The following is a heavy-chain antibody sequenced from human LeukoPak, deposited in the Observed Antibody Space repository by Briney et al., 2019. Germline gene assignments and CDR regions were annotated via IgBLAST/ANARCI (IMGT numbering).Heavy chain of an antibody. D-gene: IGHD6-13*01. J-gene: IGHJ4*02. CDR1: GFSFIDYY. CDR2: MDDSGRII. V-gene: IGHV3-11*04. Sequence: GGSLRLPCAASGFSFIDYYMSWIRQAPGKGLEWVSYMDDSGRIIYYGGSVKGRFTISRDNARNSLFLQMNRLTAEDTAVYLCARVRRAAADSLRYFDYWGQGTLVTVSS. CDR3: ARVRRAAADSLRYFDY.